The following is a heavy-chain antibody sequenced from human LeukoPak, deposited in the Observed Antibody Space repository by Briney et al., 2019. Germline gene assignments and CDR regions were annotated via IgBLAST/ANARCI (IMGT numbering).Heavy chain of an antibody. J-gene: IGHJ3*02. CDR2: ISTSRSA. Sequence: SQTLSFTATVSGYSISSGTYYWTWIRQPPGKVREWIGRISTSRSANYNPALKIRATISLATSKNQFSLKLSSVTAADTAVFYCARFTGYCSGTSCYPNAFDIWGQGTMVTVSS. D-gene: IGHD2-2*01. CDR3: ARFTGYCSGTSCYPNAFDI. CDR1: GYSISSGTYY. V-gene: IGHV4-61*02.